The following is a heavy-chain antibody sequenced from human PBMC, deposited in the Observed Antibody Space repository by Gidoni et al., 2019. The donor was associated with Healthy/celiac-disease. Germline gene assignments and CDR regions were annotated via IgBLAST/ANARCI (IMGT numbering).Heavy chain of an antibody. J-gene: IGHJ4*02. CDR2: IKSKTDGGTT. D-gene: IGHD1-26*01. V-gene: IGHV3-15*01. CDR3: TTDGSGSYSLDY. Sequence: EVQRVESGGGLGKPGGSLRLSCAAAGFTFSNAWMSWVRQAPGKGLELVGRIKSKTDGGTTDYAAPVKGRFTISRDDSKNTLYLQMNSLKTEDTAVYYCTTDGSGSYSLDYWGQGTLVTVSS. CDR1: GFTFSNAW.